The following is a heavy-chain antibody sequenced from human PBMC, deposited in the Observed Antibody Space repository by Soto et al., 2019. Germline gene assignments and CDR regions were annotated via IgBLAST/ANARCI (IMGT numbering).Heavy chain of an antibody. V-gene: IGHV3-15*01. D-gene: IGHD3-22*01. CDR1: GFTFRNAW. Sequence: PGGFLRLSCGASGFTFRNAWMSWVRQAPGKGLEWVGRIKGEADGGTTDYAAPVKGRITISRDHSKDTLYLQMNSLKAEDTAVYYCTTGLSNGYYNFDYWGQGTPVTVSS. CDR2: IKGEADGGTT. CDR3: TTGLSNGYYNFDY. J-gene: IGHJ4*02.